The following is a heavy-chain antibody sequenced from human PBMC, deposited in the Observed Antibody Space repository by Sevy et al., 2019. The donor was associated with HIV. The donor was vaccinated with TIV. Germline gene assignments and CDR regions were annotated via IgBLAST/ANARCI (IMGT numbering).Heavy chain of an antibody. CDR1: GFRFSDFY. V-gene: IGHV3-11*01. J-gene: IGHJ4*02. CDR2: SSPSGVTK. Sequence: GSLRLSCETSGFRFSDFYMSWIRLAPGKGLECVAYSSPSGVTKYYGDSVKGRFTISRDFAKNSLSLQMNSLKAEDTAVYYCARGMGWIQTWLPDYWGQGTLVTVSS. CDR3: ARGMGWIQTWLPDY. D-gene: IGHD5-18*01.